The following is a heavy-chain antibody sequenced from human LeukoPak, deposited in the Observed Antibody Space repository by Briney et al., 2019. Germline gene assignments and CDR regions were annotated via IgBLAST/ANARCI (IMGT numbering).Heavy chain of an antibody. CDR3: ARGYGSGSYNNFNQ. CDR2: MYHSGTT. J-gene: IGHJ4*02. D-gene: IGHD3-10*01. Sequence: PSETLSLTCSVSGYSISRGYYWGWVRQPPGKGLEWIGSMYHSGTTSYNPSLKSRVTMSADTSKNQFSLELRSVTAADTAVYYCARGYGSGSYNNFNQWGQGLLVAVSS. V-gene: IGHV4-38-2*02. CDR1: GYSISRGYY.